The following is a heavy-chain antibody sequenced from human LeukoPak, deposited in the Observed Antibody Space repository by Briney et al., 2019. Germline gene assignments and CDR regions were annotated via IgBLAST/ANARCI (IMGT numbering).Heavy chain of an antibody. D-gene: IGHD6-13*01. CDR2: TKSKTDGGTT. V-gene: IGHV3-15*01. CDR1: GFTFSNSW. J-gene: IGHJ4*02. CDR3: TTVGSAAGDY. Sequence: GGSLRLSCAASGFTFSNSWMSWVRQAPGKGLEWVGRTKSKTDGGTTDYSAPVKGRFTISRDDSKNTLYLQMNSLKIEDTDVYYCTTVGSAAGDYWGQGTLVTVSS.